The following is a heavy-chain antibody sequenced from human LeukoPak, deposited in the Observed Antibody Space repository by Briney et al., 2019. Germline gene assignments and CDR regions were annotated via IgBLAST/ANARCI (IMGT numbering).Heavy chain of an antibody. CDR2: VYYSGST. V-gene: IGHV4-39*01. D-gene: IGHD2-8*01. CDR1: GASINNNSYF. Sequence: SETLSLTCTVSGASINNNSYFWGWIRQPPGKGLEWIGSVYYSGSTYRNPPLKSRVTISIDTSKNQFSLKLSSVTAADTAVYYCASEGGRYCTDSVCYRPYYFDFWGQGTLVTVSS. CDR3: ASEGGRYCTDSVCYRPYYFDF. J-gene: IGHJ4*02.